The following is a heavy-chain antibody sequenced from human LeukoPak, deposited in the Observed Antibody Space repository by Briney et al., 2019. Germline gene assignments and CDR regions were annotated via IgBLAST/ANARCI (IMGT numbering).Heavy chain of an antibody. CDR1: GYTFTSYD. V-gene: IGHV1-8*01. CDR3: ARDSNFNGNWFDP. J-gene: IGHJ5*02. Sequence: ASVKVSCKASGYTFTSYDINWVRQATGQGLEWMGWMNPNSGNTGYAQKFQGRVTMTRNTSISTAYMELSSLRSEDTAVYYCARDSNFNGNWFDPWGQGTLVTVSS. CDR2: MNPNSGNT. D-gene: IGHD4/OR15-4a*01.